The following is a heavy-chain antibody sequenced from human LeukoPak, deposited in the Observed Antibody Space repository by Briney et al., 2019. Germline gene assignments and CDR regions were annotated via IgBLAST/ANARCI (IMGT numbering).Heavy chain of an antibody. D-gene: IGHD2-21*01. Sequence: SETLSLTCTVSGGSISSYYWSWIRQPPGKGLEWIGYIYYSGSTNYNPSLKSRVTISVDTSKNQFSLKLSSVTAADTAVYYCARVAHIHTRFDPWGQGTLVTVSS. CDR1: GGSISSYY. J-gene: IGHJ5*02. V-gene: IGHV4-59*01. CDR3: ARVAHIHTRFDP. CDR2: IYYSGST.